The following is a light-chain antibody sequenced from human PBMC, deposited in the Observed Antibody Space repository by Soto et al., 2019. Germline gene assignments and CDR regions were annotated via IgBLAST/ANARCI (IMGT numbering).Light chain of an antibody. Sequence: DIQMTQSPSSLSASVGDRVTITCRASQGISKYLAWYQQKPGKVPKLLIYAASTLQSGVPSRFSGSGSGTDFSLTISSLQPEDFATYYCQQYNSALFTFGPGTKVDIK. CDR1: QGISKY. CDR3: QQYNSALFT. V-gene: IGKV1-27*01. CDR2: AAS. J-gene: IGKJ3*01.